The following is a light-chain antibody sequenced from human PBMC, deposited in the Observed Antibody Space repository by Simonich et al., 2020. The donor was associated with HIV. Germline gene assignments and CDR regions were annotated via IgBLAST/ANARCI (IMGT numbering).Light chain of an antibody. Sequence: EIVLTQSPATLSLSPGERATLSCRASQSVSSYLAWYQQKPGQAPRLLIYDASNRATGIPARFSGSGSGTDFTLTISSMQSEDFSVYYCQQYNNWPLFFGQGTKLEIK. V-gene: IGKV3-11*01. CDR2: DAS. CDR3: QQYNNWPLF. J-gene: IGKJ2*01. CDR1: QSVSSY.